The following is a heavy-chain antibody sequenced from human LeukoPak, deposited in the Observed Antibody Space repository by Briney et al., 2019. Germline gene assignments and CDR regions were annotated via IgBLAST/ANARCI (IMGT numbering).Heavy chain of an antibody. J-gene: IGHJ6*03. CDR2: IYYSGST. V-gene: IGHV4-59*11. CDR1: GGSISSHY. CDR3: ARVAYYYYYMDV. Sequence: SETLSLTCTVSGGSISSHYWSWIRQPPGKGLEWIGYIYYSGSTNYNPSLKSRVTISVDTSKNQFSLKLSSVTAADTAVYYCARVAYYYYYMDVWDKGTTVTVSS.